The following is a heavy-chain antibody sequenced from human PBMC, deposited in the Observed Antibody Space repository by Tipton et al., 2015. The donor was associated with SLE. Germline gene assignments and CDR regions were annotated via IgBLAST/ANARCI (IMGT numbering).Heavy chain of an antibody. J-gene: IGHJ4*02. CDR1: GFPFSSYA. CDR3: AKASSSSWYFNS. CDR2: IYRSGNT. D-gene: IGHD2-2*01. V-gene: IGHV4-39*07. Sequence: LRLSCAASGFPFSSYAMTWVRQAPGKGLEWIGSIYRSGNTFYNPSLKSRVTISVDTSKNQFSLKLTSVSAADTAVYYCAKASSSSWYFNSWGQGTLVSVSS.